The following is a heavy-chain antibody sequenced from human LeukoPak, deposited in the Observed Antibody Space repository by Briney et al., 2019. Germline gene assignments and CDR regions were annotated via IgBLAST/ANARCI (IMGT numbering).Heavy chain of an antibody. V-gene: IGHV3-48*02. D-gene: IGHD3-10*01. CDR3: ARDRPGSNDAFDI. CDR1: GFTFSFYS. CDR2: ISSSSSTI. Sequence: PGGSLRLSCGASGFTFSFYSMNWVRQAPGKGLEWVSYISSSSSTIYYADSVKGRFTISRDNAKNSLYLQMNSLRDEDTAVYYCARDRPGSNDAFDIWGQGTMVTVSS. J-gene: IGHJ3*02.